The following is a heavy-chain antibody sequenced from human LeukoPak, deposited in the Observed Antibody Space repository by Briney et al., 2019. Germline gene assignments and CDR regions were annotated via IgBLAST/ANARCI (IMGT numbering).Heavy chain of an antibody. J-gene: IGHJ4*02. CDR3: ARLGGDWAGYFDY. D-gene: IGHD2-21*02. CDR2: INPNSGGT. CDR1: GYTFTGYY. V-gene: IGHV1-2*02. Sequence: ASVKVSCKASGYTFTGYYMHWVRQAPGQGLEWMGWINPNSGGTNYAQKFQGRVTMTRDTSISTAYMELSRLRSDDTAVYYCARLGGDWAGYFDYWGQGTLVTVSS.